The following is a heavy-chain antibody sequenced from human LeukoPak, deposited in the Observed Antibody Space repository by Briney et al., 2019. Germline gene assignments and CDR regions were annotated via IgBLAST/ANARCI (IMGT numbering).Heavy chain of an antibody. CDR3: ARGSSKYYYDSSGYPFDY. CDR2: INPNSGGT. J-gene: IGHJ4*02. D-gene: IGHD3-22*01. CDR1: GYTFTGYY. V-gene: IGHV1-2*02. Sequence: GASVKVSCKASGYTFTGYYMHWVRQAPGQGLEWMGWINPNSGGTNYAQKFQGRVTMTRDTSTSTAYMELSRLRSDDTAVYYCARGSSKYYYDSSGYPFDYWGQGTLVTVSS.